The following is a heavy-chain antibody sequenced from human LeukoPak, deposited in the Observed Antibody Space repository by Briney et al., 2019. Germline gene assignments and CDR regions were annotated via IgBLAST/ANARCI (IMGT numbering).Heavy chain of an antibody. V-gene: IGHV3-49*04. CDR1: GFTFGDYA. CDR2: IRSKAYGGTT. D-gene: IGHD5-18*01. Sequence: GGSLRLSCTASGFTFGDYAMSWVRQAPGKGLEWVGFIRSKAYGGTTEYAASVKGRFTISRDDSKSIAYLQMNSLKTEDTAVYYCTRVGSPSVYSYGLYYFDYWGQGTLVTASS. J-gene: IGHJ4*02. CDR3: TRVGSPSVYSYGLYYFDY.